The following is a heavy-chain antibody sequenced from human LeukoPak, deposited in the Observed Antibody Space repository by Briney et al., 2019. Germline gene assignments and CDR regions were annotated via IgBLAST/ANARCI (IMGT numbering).Heavy chain of an antibody. V-gene: IGHV4-4*07. J-gene: IGHJ6*02. Sequence: PSETLSLTCTVSGGSISTFYWSWMRRPAGEGLEWVGRVYASGGTPYNPSLKSRVTMSVDTSKNQFSLKLSSVTAADTAVYYCARYKTRFCSGGTCYHYYGMDVWGQGTTVTVSS. CDR2: VYASGGT. D-gene: IGHD2-15*01. CDR1: GGSISTFY. CDR3: ARYKTRFCSGGTCYHYYGMDV.